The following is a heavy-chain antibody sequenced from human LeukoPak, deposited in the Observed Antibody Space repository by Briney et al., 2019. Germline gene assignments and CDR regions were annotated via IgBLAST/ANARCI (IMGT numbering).Heavy chain of an antibody. V-gene: IGHV4-59*08. CDR2: IYYSGNT. Sequence: SETLSLTCTVSGGSISGDHWNWIRKPPGKGLEWIGYIYYSGNTNYNPSLKSRVTISVDTSKNQFSLKLNSVTAADTAVYYCARRNDFGIWGQGTMVTVSS. CDR3: ARRNDFGI. CDR1: GGSISGDH. J-gene: IGHJ3*02.